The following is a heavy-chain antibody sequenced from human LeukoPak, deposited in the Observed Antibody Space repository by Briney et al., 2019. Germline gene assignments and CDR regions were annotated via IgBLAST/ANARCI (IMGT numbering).Heavy chain of an antibody. CDR1: GFTFSFFG. J-gene: IGHJ4*02. D-gene: IGHD2-2*02. CDR3: AKTSDQLLYSKFDF. V-gene: IGHV3-30*02. CDR2: IQSDGSFK. Sequence: GGSLRLSCATSGFTFSFFGIHWVRQAPGKGLEWVAFIQSDGSFKFYADSVQGRFSISRDNSKSTLFLQMNSLRADDTAVYYCAKTSDQLLYSKFDFWGQGTLVTVSS.